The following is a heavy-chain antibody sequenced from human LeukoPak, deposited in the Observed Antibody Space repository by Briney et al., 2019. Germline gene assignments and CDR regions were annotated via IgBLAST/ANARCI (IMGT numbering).Heavy chain of an antibody. Sequence: SVKVSCKASGFTFTSSAMQWVRQARGQRLEWIGWIVVGSGNTNYAQKFQERVTITRDMSTSTAYMELSSLRSEDTAVYYCARDLFYGSGSYYDYWGQGTLVTVSS. D-gene: IGHD3-10*01. CDR1: GFTFTSSA. J-gene: IGHJ4*02. V-gene: IGHV1-58*02. CDR3: ARDLFYGSGSYYDY. CDR2: IVVGSGNT.